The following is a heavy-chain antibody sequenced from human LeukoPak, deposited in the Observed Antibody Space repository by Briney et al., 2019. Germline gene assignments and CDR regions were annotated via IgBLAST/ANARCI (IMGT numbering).Heavy chain of an antibody. CDR1: GGSISSYY. CDR2: IYYSGST. CDR3: VRMRALVPYYYMDV. J-gene: IGHJ6*03. V-gene: IGHV4-59*08. Sequence: SETLSLTCTASGGSISSYYWSWIRQPPAKGLVWIGYIYYSGSTNYNPSLKSRVTISVDTSNDQFSLRLSSLTAADTAVYYCVRMRALVPYYYMDVWGKGTTVTISS.